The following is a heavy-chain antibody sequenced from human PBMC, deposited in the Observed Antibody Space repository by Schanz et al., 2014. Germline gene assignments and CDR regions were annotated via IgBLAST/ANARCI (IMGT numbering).Heavy chain of an antibody. D-gene: IGHD3-16*01. J-gene: IGHJ5*02. V-gene: IGHV3-43*01. Sequence: VQLVESGGAVVQPGGSLRLSCAASGFTFDDYTMHWVRQAPGKGLEWVSLITWDGGITYYADSLKGRFTISRDNSKNSLYLQMNSLRTEDTALYYCAKGAVEMSTGLGGSWGQGTLVTVSS. CDR1: GFTFDDYT. CDR3: AKGAVEMSTGLGGS. CDR2: ITWDGGIT.